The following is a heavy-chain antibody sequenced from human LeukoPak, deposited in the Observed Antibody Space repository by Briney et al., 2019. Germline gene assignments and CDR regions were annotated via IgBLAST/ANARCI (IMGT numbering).Heavy chain of an antibody. CDR2: IRYDGSNK. D-gene: IGHD2-2*01. CDR1: GFTFSSYG. V-gene: IGHV3-30*02. CDR3: AKVGQLLLFLPESFYFDY. J-gene: IGHJ4*02. Sequence: PGGSLRLSCAASGFTFSSYGMHWVRQAPGKGLEWVAFIRYDGSNKYYADSVKGRFTISRDNSKNTLYLQMNSLRAEDTAVYYCAKVGQLLLFLPESFYFDYWGQGTLVTVSS.